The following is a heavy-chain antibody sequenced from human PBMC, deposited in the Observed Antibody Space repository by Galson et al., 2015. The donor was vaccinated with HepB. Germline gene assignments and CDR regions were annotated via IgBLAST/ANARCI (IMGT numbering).Heavy chain of an antibody. Sequence: QSGAEVKKPGESLRISCKGSGYSFTNYWISWVRQMPGKGLEWMGRIDPSDSYTDYSPSFQGHVTISADKSISTAYLQWSSLKASDTAMYYWARHDGHYEGPIYWGQGTLVTVSS. J-gene: IGHJ4*02. D-gene: IGHD4-17*01. V-gene: IGHV5-10-1*01. CDR1: GYSFTNYW. CDR3: ARHDGHYEGPIY. CDR2: IDPSDSYT.